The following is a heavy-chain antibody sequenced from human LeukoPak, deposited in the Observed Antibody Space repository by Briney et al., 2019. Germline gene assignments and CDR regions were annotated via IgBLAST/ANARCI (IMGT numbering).Heavy chain of an antibody. CDR3: ARTGGGNSGPFDY. CDR1: GIIVRNNY. CDR2: IYNGGSI. V-gene: IGHV3-53*01. D-gene: IGHD4-23*01. Sequence: GGSLRLSCVASGIIVRNNYMTWVRQAPGKGLEWVSVIYNGGSIYYGDSVKGRFTISADNSRNMVYLQMDGLRAEDTAVYYCARTGGGNSGPFDYWGQGTLVTVS. J-gene: IGHJ4*02.